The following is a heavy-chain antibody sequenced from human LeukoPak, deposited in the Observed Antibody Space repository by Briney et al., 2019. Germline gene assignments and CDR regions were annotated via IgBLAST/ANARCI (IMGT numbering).Heavy chain of an antibody. CDR3: ARGRGYSYGYGEDYFDY. CDR2: INPNSGGT. V-gene: IGHV1-2*02. J-gene: IGHJ4*02. CDR1: GYTFTGYY. Sequence: ASVKVSCKAYGYTFTGYYMHWVRQAPGQGLEWMGWINPNSGGTNYAQKFQGRVTMTRDTSISTAYMELSRLRSDDTAVYYCARGRGYSYGYGEDYFDYWGQGTPVTVSS. D-gene: IGHD5-18*01.